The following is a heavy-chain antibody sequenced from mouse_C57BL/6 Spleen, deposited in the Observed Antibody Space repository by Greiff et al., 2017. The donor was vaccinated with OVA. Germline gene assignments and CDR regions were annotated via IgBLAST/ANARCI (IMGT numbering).Heavy chain of an antibody. CDR2: ISYDGSN. CDR1: GYSITSGYY. Sequence: VQLQQSGPGLVKPSQSLSLTCSVTGYSITSGYYWNWIRQFPGNKLEWMGYISYDGSNNYNPSLKNRISITRDTSKNQFFLKLNSVTTEDTATYYCASPDYYAMDYWGQGTSVTVSS. V-gene: IGHV3-6*01. J-gene: IGHJ4*01. CDR3: ASPDYYAMDY.